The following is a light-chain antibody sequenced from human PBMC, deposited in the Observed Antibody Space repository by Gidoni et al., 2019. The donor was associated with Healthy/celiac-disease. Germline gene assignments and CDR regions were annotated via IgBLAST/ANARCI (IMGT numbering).Light chain of an antibody. V-gene: IGLV3-19*01. Sequence: SSELTQDPAASVALGQTVRITCQGDSLRSYYASWYQQKPGQAPVLVIYGKHNRPSGIPDRFSGSSSGNTASLTITGAQAEDEADYYCNSRDSSGNHWVFGGGTKLTVL. CDR1: SLRSYY. CDR3: NSRDSSGNHWV. CDR2: GKH. J-gene: IGLJ3*02.